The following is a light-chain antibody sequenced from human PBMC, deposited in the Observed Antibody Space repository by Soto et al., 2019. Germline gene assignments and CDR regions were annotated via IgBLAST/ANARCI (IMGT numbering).Light chain of an antibody. CDR3: QQYKNWPRT. CDR1: QSVSTN. J-gene: IGKJ1*01. CDR2: GSS. Sequence: ETVMTQSPATLSVSPGESATVSCRASQSVSTNLAWYQQKPGQAPRLLIYGSSTRVTGMPGRFSGSGSGTEFTLTISGLQSEDSAVYYCQQYKNWPRTFGQGTKVEIK. V-gene: IGKV3-15*01.